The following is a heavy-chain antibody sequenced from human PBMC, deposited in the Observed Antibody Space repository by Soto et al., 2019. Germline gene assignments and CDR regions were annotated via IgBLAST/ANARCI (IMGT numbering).Heavy chain of an antibody. J-gene: IGHJ2*01. V-gene: IGHV3-7*03. D-gene: IGHD3-16*01. Sequence: GGSLRLSCAASGFTFGSYWMSWVRQAPGKGLEWVANIKQDGTEKYYVDSVKGRFTISGDNAKNSLYLQMHSLRAEDTAVYYCARFANSPFDYWYFDLWGRGALVTVSS. CDR1: GFTFGSYW. CDR2: IKQDGTEK. CDR3: ARFANSPFDYWYFDL.